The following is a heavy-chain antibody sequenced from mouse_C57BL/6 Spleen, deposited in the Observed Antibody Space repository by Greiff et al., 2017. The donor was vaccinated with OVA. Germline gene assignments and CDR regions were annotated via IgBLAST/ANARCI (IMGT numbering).Heavy chain of an antibody. CDR2: IWSDGST. J-gene: IGHJ4*01. Sequence: VKLVESGPGLVAPSQTLSITCTVSGFSFTSYGLHWVRQPPGKGLEWLVVIWSDGSTTYNSALKSRLSISNDNSKSQVYFKKNSLQTDDTAMYYCARHDYYYGSSYGEDAMDYWGQGTSVTVSS. CDR1: GFSFTSYG. V-gene: IGHV2-6-1*01. D-gene: IGHD1-1*01. CDR3: ARHDYYYGSSYGEDAMDY.